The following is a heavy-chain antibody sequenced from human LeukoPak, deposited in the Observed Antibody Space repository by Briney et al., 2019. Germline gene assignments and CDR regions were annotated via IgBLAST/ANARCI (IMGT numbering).Heavy chain of an antibody. CDR1: GFTFSNYT. CDR2: ISYDGSNR. V-gene: IGHV3-30-3*01. Sequence: GGSLRLSYAASGFTFSNYTMHWVRQAPGKGLEWVAIISYDGSNRYYADSVKGRFTISRDNSENTLYVQMNSVRAEDTAVYYCARGQDYYDSSGYSRFSNLDYWGQEALLTIAS. J-gene: IGHJ4*02. CDR3: ARGQDYYDSSGYSRFSNLDY. D-gene: IGHD3-22*01.